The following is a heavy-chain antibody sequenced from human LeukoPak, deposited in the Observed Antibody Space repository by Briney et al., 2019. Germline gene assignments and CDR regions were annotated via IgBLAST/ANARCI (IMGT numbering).Heavy chain of an antibody. Sequence: SETLSLTCAVYGGSFSGYYWSWIRQPPGKGLEWIGEINHSGSTNYNPSLKSRVTISVDTSKNQFSLKLSSVTAADTAVYYCARAPLFDYWGQGTLVTVSS. CDR2: INHSGST. CDR3: ARAPLFDY. CDR1: GGSFSGYY. V-gene: IGHV4-34*01. J-gene: IGHJ4*02.